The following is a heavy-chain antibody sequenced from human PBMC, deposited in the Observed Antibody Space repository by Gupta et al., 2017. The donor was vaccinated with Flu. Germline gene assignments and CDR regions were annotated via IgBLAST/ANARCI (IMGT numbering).Heavy chain of an antibody. J-gene: IGHJ4*02. CDR1: GYSFTSYW. V-gene: IGHV5-51*01. CDR3: ARHYFRGLRAAGPLFDY. Sequence: EVQLVQSGAEVKKPGESLKISCKGSGYSFTSYWIGWVRQMPGKGLEWRGIIYPGDSDTRYSPSVQGQVTISADKSISTADRQWSSLKASDTAMYYCARHYFRGLRAAGPLFDYWGQGNLVTVSS. CDR2: IYPGDSDT. D-gene: IGHD5/OR15-5a*01.